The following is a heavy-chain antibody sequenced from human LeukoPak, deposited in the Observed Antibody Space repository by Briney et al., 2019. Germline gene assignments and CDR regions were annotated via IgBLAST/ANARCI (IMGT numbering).Heavy chain of an antibody. CDR3: ATLTGTDLNMDV. D-gene: IGHD3-9*01. CDR1: GYTFTSYY. V-gene: IGHV1-46*01. CDR2: INPSGGST. Sequence: ASVKVSCKASGYTFTSYYMHWVRQAPGQGLEWMGIINPSGGSTSYAQKFQGRVTMARDTSTSTVYMELSSLRSEDTAVYYCATLTGTDLNMDVWGKGTTVTVSS. J-gene: IGHJ6*03.